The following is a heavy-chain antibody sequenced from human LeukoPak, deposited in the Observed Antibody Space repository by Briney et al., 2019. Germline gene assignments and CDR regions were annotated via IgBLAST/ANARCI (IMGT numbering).Heavy chain of an antibody. J-gene: IGHJ5*02. CDR1: GFIFSDYY. V-gene: IGHV3-11*06. Sequence: GGSLRLSCEASGFIFSDYYMSWIRQAPGKGLEWVSYISASSGYTKYADSVKGRFTISRDNAKNSVYLQMNSLRADDTAVYYCARDWSPNWFDPWGQGTPVTVSS. CDR3: ARDWSPNWFDP. CDR2: ISASSGYT.